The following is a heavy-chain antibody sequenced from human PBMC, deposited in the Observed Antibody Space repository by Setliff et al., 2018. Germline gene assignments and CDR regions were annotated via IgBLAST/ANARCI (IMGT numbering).Heavy chain of an antibody. Sequence: GASVKVSCKASGYTFTSYDINWVRQATGQGLERMGWMNPNSGNTGYAQKFQGRVTMTRNTSISTAYMELSSLRSEDTAVYYCARECYSSSWYGDYYYYYGMDVWGQGTTVTVSS. CDR3: ARECYSSSWYGDYYYYYGMDV. V-gene: IGHV1-8*02. CDR1: GYTFTSYD. CDR2: MNPNSGNT. D-gene: IGHD6-13*01. J-gene: IGHJ6*02.